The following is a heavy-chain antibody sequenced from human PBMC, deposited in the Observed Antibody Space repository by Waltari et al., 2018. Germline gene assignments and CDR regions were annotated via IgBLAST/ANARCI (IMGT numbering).Heavy chain of an antibody. CDR1: GGSFSGYY. Sequence: QVQLQQWGAGLLKPSETLSRTCAVYGGSFSGYYWSWIRQPPGKGVGWIGEINHSGSTNYTPSLKSRVTISVDTSKNQFSLKLSSVTAADTAVYYCAREGSRRGYCSGGSCQTKGGYYYYYMDVWGKGTTVTVSS. CDR2: INHSGST. V-gene: IGHV4-34*01. J-gene: IGHJ6*03. D-gene: IGHD2-15*01. CDR3: AREGSRRGYCSGGSCQTKGGYYYYYMDV.